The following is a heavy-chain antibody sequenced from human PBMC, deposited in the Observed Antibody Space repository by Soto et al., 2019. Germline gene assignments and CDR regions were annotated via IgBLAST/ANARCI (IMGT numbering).Heavy chain of an antibody. D-gene: IGHD2-21*02. CDR3: ARQRTTVVTQAYFDH. Sequence: SETLSLTCIVSGESISSSSYYWGWIRQPPGKGLEWIGSIYYSGRTYYNPSFKSRVTISIDTSKNQFSLKLSSVTATDTAVYYCARQRTTVVTQAYFDHWGQGTLVTVSS. J-gene: IGHJ4*02. CDR2: IYYSGRT. V-gene: IGHV4-39*01. CDR1: GESISSSSYY.